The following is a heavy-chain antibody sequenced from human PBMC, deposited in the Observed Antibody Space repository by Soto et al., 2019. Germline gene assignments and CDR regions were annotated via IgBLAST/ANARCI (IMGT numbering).Heavy chain of an antibody. V-gene: IGHV3-15*07. J-gene: IGHJ6*02. Sequence: GGSLRLSCAASGFTFNSAWMNWVRQAPGKGLEWVGRIKSKTDGGTTDYAAPVKGRFTISRDDSKNTLYLQMNSLKTEDTAVYYCITAVKVVYVPPYYGMDVWGQGTTVTVSS. CDR2: IKSKTDGGTT. D-gene: IGHD2-8*02. CDR3: ITAVKVVYVPPYYGMDV. CDR1: GFTFNSAW.